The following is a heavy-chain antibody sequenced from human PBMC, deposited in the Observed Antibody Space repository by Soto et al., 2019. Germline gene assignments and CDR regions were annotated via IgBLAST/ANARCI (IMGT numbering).Heavy chain of an antibody. CDR2: ISNSGNTI. D-gene: IGHD5-18*01. V-gene: IGHV3-11*01. Sequence: QVQLVASGGGLVRPGESLTLSCAGSGFTVTDSYMTWLRQAPGKAPEWISYISNSGNTIYFAASVKGRFTLSRDSATNSLHLHMTSLRDEDTAVYYCVRTPDTARQLWSAYFFDNWGQGTLVTVSS. CDR1: GFTVTDSY. J-gene: IGHJ4*02. CDR3: VRTPDTARQLWSAYFFDN.